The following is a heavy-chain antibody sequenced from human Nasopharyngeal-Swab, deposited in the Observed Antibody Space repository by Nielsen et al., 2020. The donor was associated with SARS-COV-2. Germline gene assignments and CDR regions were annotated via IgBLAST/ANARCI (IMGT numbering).Heavy chain of an antibody. Sequence: ASVKVSCKVSGYTLTELSMHWVRQDTGKGLEWLGGFDPEDGETIYAQQFQGRVTMTEDTSTDTAYMELSSLRSEDTSGYYCATDSPYGSGSYHYYYYYGMDVWGQGTTVTVSS. J-gene: IGHJ6*02. D-gene: IGHD3-10*01. CDR1: GYTLTELS. CDR3: ATDSPYGSGSYHYYYYYGMDV. CDR2: FDPEDGET. V-gene: IGHV1-24*01.